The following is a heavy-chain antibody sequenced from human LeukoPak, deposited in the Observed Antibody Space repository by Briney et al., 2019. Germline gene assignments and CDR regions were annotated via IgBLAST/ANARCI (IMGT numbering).Heavy chain of an antibody. D-gene: IGHD3-22*01. J-gene: IGHJ4*02. CDR2: ISGSGGST. CDR1: GFTFSSYA. V-gene: IGHV3-23*01. Sequence: GGSLRLSCAASGFTFSSYAMSWVRQAPGKGLEWVSAISGSGGSTYYADSVKGRFTIPRDNSKNTLYLQMNSLRAEDTAVYYCAKWGYYYDSSGYLDYWGQGTLVTVSS. CDR3: AKWGYYYDSSGYLDY.